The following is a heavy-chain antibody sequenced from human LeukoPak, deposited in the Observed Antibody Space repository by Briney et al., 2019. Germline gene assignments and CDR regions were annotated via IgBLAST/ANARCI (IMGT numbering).Heavy chain of an antibody. CDR3: AREFGVVALDAFDI. Sequence: PSETLSLTCAVYGGSFRGYYWSWIRQPPGKGLEWIGEINHSGSTNYNPSLKSRVTISVYTSKNQFSLKLSAVTAADTAVYYCAREFGVVALDAFDIWGQGTMVTVSS. CDR2: INHSGST. D-gene: IGHD2-15*01. CDR1: GGSFRGYY. J-gene: IGHJ3*02. V-gene: IGHV4-34*01.